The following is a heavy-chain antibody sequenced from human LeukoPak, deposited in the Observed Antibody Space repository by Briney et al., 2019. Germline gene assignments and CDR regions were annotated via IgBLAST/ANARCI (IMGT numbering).Heavy chain of an antibody. Sequence: PSETLSLTCTVSGGSISSYYWSWIRQPAGKGLEWIGRIYTSGSTNYNPSLKSRVTLSVDTSKNQFSLKLSSVTAADTAVYYCARDRAYSSGWYDPFDYWGQGTLVTVSS. V-gene: IGHV4-4*07. CDR2: IYTSGST. CDR1: GGSISSYY. J-gene: IGHJ4*02. CDR3: ARDRAYSSGWYDPFDY. D-gene: IGHD6-19*01.